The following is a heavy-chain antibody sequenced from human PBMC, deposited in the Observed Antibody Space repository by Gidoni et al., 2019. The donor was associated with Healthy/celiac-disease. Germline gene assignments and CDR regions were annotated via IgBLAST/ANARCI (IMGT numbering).Heavy chain of an antibody. V-gene: IGHV3-23*01. D-gene: IGHD3-22*01. Sequence: EVQLLESGGGLVQPGGSLSLSCAAAGFTFSSFAVSWVRQAPGKGLEWVSAISGSGGSTYYADSVKGRFTISRDNSKNTLYLQMNSLRAEDTAVYYCAKIPGYDSSGYYLYYFDYWGQGTLVTVSS. CDR2: ISGSGGST. J-gene: IGHJ4*02. CDR1: GFTFSSFA. CDR3: AKIPGYDSSGYYLYYFDY.